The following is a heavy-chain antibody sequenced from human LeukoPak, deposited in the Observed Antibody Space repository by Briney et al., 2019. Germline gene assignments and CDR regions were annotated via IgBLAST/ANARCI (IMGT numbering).Heavy chain of an antibody. Sequence: ASVKVSCKASGYTFTAYYIHWVRQAPGQGLEWMGWINPNSGGTNYAQKFQGRVTTTRDTSISTAYMELSRLRSDDTAVYFCARRCDTSSYYTYYFDYWGQGTLVTVSS. D-gene: IGHD3-22*01. CDR1: GYTFTAYY. V-gene: IGHV1-2*02. CDR2: INPNSGGT. CDR3: ARRCDTSSYYTYYFDY. J-gene: IGHJ4*02.